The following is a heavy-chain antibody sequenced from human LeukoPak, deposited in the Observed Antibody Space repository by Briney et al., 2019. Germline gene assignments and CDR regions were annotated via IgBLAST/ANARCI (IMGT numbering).Heavy chain of an antibody. Sequence: SETLSLTCAVYGGSFSGYYWSWIRQPPGKGLEWIGEINQSGSTNYNPSLKSRVTISVDTSKNQFSLKLSSVTAADTAVYYCARSPSAFDIWGQGTMVTVSS. CDR2: INQSGST. CDR3: ARSPSAFDI. J-gene: IGHJ3*02. CDR1: GGSFSGYY. V-gene: IGHV4-34*01.